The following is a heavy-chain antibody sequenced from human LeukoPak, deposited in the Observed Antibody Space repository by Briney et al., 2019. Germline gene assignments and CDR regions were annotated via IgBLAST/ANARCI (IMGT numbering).Heavy chain of an antibody. CDR3: ARDGGGTGTTWWFDP. CDR2: IYTSGST. CDR1: GGSISSYY. D-gene: IGHD1-1*01. J-gene: IGHJ5*02. Sequence: SETLSLTCTVSGGSISSYYWSWIRQPAGKGLEWIGRIYTSGSTNYNPSLKSRVTMSVDTSKNQFSLKLSSVTAADTAVYYWARDGGGTGTTWWFDPWGQGTLVTVSS. V-gene: IGHV4-4*07.